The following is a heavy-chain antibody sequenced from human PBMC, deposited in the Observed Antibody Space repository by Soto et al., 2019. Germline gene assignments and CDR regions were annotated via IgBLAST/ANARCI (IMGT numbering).Heavy chain of an antibody. CDR1: GGSIRNYF. CDR2: IYSSGNT. CDR3: VRDVESPGISGSWGAFDI. Sequence: SETLSLTCTVSGGSIRNYFWTWIRQPAGKGLEWIGRIYSSGNTVYNASLKSRVTMSIDMSKNQFSLRLSSMTAADTAVYYCVRDVESPGISGSWGAFDIWGQGTVVT. D-gene: IGHD1-20*01. J-gene: IGHJ3*02. V-gene: IGHV4-4*07.